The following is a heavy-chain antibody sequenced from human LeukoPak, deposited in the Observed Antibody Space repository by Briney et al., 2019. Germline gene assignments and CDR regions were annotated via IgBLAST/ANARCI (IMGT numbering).Heavy chain of an antibody. CDR1: GFTFSCYW. J-gene: IGHJ4*02. CDR3: ARDVVFDY. Sequence: GGSLRLSCEASGFTFSCYWMNWIRQAPGKGLEWVANIKQDGREIYYADSVKGRFSISRDNAQTSLYLQMNSLRAEDTAVYYCARDVVFDYWGQGTLVSVSS. D-gene: IGHD2-21*01. V-gene: IGHV3-7*01. CDR2: IKQDGREI.